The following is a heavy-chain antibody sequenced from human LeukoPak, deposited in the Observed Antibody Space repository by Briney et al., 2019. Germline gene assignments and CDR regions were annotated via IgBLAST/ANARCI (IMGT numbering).Heavy chain of an antibody. CDR3: ARGRVSSSSWYSTYYYYFYMDV. J-gene: IGHJ6*03. CDR1: DDSITNYY. Sequence: PSETLSLTCTVSDDSITNYYWTWIRQPPGKGLGWIGYIDHTWSTNYNPSLHSRVTISRDTSKNHFYLELSSVTAADTAVYFCARGRVSSSSWYSTYYYYFYMDVWGKGTTVTVSS. D-gene: IGHD6-13*01. CDR2: IDHTWST. V-gene: IGHV4-59*01.